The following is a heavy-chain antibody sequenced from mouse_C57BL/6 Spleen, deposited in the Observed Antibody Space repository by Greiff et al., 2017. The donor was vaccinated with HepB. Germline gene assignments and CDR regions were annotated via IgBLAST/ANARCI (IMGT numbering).Heavy chain of an antibody. CDR3: ARSLGSPFDY. J-gene: IGHJ2*01. CDR1: GYTFTSYW. V-gene: IGHV1-50*01. Sequence: QVQLQQSGAELVKPGASVKLSCKASGYTFTSYWMQWVKQRPGQGLEWIGEIDPSDSYTNYNQKFKGKATLTVDTSSSTAYMQLSSLTSEDSAVYYCARSLGSPFDYWGQGTTLTVSS. CDR2: IDPSDSYT. D-gene: IGHD6-1*01.